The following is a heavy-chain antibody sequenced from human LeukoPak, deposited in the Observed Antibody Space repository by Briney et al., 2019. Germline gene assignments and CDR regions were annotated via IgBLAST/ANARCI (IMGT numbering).Heavy chain of an antibody. Sequence: PGGSLRLSCAASGFTVSSNYMSWVRQAPGKGLEWVSSISSSSSYIYYADSVKGRFTISRDNAKNSLYLQMNSLRAEDTAVYYCARGGHAYYDSSGYRYYFDYWGQGTLVTVSS. D-gene: IGHD3-22*01. CDR1: GFTVSSNY. J-gene: IGHJ4*02. V-gene: IGHV3-21*01. CDR3: ARGGHAYYDSSGYRYYFDY. CDR2: ISSSSSYI.